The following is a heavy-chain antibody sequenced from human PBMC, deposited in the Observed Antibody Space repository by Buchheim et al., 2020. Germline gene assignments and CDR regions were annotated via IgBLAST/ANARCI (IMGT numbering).Heavy chain of an antibody. CDR2: IYYSGST. CDR3: ARRGDAYPGSWDWFDP. D-gene: IGHD5-24*01. J-gene: IGHJ5*02. CDR1: GGYLNSHN. Sequence: QVQLQESGPGLVKPSETLSLSCSVSGGYLNSHNWSWIRQPPGKGLEWIGYIYYSGSTNYNPSLKSRVTISVDTSKNQFSLKLSSVTAADTAIYYCARRGDAYPGSWDWFDPWGQGTL. V-gene: IGHV4-59*08.